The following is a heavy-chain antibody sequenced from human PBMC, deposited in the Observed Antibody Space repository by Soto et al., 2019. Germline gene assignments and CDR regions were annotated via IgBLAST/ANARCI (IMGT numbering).Heavy chain of an antibody. V-gene: IGHV4-61*01. J-gene: IGHJ3*02. CDR2: IYYSGST. CDR1: GGSVSSGSYY. CDR3: ARDGGSGSYQTPNAFDI. Sequence: LSLTCTVSGGSVSSGSYYWSWIRQPPGKGLEWIGYIYYSGSTNYNPSLKSRVTISVDTSKNQFSLKLSSVTAADTAVYYCARDGGSGSYQTPNAFDIWGQGTMVTVSS. D-gene: IGHD1-26*01.